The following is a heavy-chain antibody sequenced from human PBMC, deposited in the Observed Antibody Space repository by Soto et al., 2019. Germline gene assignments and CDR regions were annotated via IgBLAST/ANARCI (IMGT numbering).Heavy chain of an antibody. V-gene: IGHV3-48*01. CDR1: GFTFSSYS. D-gene: IGHD6-13*01. CDR3: XXXXXXXXXXXSWYPSNFDY. Sequence: EVQLVESGGGLVQPGGSLRLSCAASGFTFSSYSMNWVRQAPGKGLEWVSYIRSSSSTIYYADSVKGRFTISRDNXXXXXXXXXXXXXXXXXXXXXXXXXXXXXXXXXSWYPSNFDYWGQGTLVTVS. J-gene: IGHJ4*02. CDR2: IRSSSSTI.